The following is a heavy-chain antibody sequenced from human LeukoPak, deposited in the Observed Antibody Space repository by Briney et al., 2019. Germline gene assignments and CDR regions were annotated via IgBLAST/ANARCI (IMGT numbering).Heavy chain of an antibody. CDR3: AAGGEDCSGGSCYSAFDY. V-gene: IGHV4-4*02. J-gene: IGHJ4*02. D-gene: IGHD2-15*01. Sequence: PSETLSLTCAVSGGSISSSNWWSWVRQPPGKGLEWIGEIYHSGSTNYNPSLKSRVTISVDKSKNQFSLKLSSVTAADTAVYYCAAGGEDCSGGSCYSAFDYWGQGTLVTVSS. CDR2: IYHSGST. CDR1: GGSISSSNW.